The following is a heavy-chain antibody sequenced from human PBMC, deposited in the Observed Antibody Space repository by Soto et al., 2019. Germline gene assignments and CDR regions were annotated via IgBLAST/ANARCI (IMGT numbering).Heavy chain of an antibody. V-gene: IGHV3-21*01. J-gene: IGHJ4*02. CDR2: ITSSSSSI. D-gene: IGHD1-20*01. CDR1: GFTFSSYS. Sequence: GGSLRLSCAASGFTFSSYSMNWVRQAPGKGLEWVSSITSSSSSIYYADSVKGRFTISRDNAKNSLYLQMNSLRAEDTAVYYCATDTGAYNWNGDTDYWGQGTLVTVSS. CDR3: ATDTGAYNWNGDTDY.